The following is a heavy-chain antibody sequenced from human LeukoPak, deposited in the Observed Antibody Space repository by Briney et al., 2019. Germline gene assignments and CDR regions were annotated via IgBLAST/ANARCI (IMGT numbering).Heavy chain of an antibody. Sequence: ASVKVSCKASGYTFTSYDINWVRQATGQGLEWMGWISAYNGNTNYAQKLQGRVTMTTDTSTSTAYMELRSLRSDDTAVYYCARGGYYDFWSGYPIFDYWGQGTLVTVSS. CDR2: ISAYNGNT. CDR3: ARGGYYDFWSGYPIFDY. J-gene: IGHJ4*02. D-gene: IGHD3-3*01. V-gene: IGHV1-18*01. CDR1: GYTFTSYD.